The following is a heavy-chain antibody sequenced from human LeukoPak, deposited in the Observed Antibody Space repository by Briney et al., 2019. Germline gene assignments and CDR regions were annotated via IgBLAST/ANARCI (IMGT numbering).Heavy chain of an antibody. CDR2: IKQEGSQK. CDR1: VLTHRRNW. J-gene: IGHJ4*02. CDR3: ERDRSKGCLDY. V-gene: IGHV3-7*01. Sequence: PGRSLRLSCVFSVLTHRRNWTSWVRHAPARGRECGANIKQEGSQKNYVDSVRDRFTISRDNAKSSLYLQMNSLRAEDTAVYYCERDRSKGCLDYWGQGTLVTVSS.